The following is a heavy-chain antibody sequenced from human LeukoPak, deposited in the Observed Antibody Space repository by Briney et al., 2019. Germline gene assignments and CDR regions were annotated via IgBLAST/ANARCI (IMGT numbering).Heavy chain of an antibody. V-gene: IGHV4-30-2*01. J-gene: IGHJ4*02. D-gene: IGHD3-22*01. Sequence: PSETLSLTCAVSGGSISSGGYSWSWIRQPPGKGLEWIGYIYHSGSTYYNPSLKSRVTISVDRSKNQFSLKLSSVTAADTAAYYCARCPEEFYYDGSGYYAPRTYYFDYWGQGTLVTVSS. CDR1: GGSISSGGYS. CDR2: IYHSGST. CDR3: ARCPEEFYYDGSGYYAPRTYYFDY.